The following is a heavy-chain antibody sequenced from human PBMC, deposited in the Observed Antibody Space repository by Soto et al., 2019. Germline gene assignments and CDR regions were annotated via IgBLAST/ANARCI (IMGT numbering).Heavy chain of an antibody. CDR3: ARSQGSSTSLEIYYYFYYGMDV. CDR1: GGTFSSYA. V-gene: IGHV1-69*01. D-gene: IGHD2-2*01. CDR2: IIPISGPA. J-gene: IGHJ6*02. Sequence: QVQLVQSGAEVKKPGSSVKVSCKASGGTFSSYAISWVRQATGQGLEWMGGIIPISGPANYAQKFQGRVTMTADESTSTVYMELSSLRSEDTAVYYCARSQGSSTSLEIYYYFYYGMDVWGQGTTVTVSS.